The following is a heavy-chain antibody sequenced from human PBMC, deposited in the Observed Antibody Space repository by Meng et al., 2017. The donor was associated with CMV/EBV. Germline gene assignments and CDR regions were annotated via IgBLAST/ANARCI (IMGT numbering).Heavy chain of an antibody. V-gene: IGHV3-9*01. J-gene: IGHJ6*02. CDR3: TTLNYDILTGPYYYYGMDV. CDR2: ISWNSGSI. CDR1: GFTFSSYA. D-gene: IGHD3-9*01. Sequence: GGSLRLSCAASGFTFSSYAMHWVRQAPGKGLEWVSGISWNSGSIGYADSVKGRFTISRDNAKNSLYLQMNSLKTEDTAVYYCTTLNYDILTGPYYYYGMDVWGQGTTVTVSS.